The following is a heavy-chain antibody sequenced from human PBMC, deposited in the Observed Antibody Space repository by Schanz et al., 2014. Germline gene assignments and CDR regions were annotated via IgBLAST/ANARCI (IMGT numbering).Heavy chain of an antibody. J-gene: IGHJ6*02. CDR3: ARPPPPYSSSPYYWYYGMDV. V-gene: IGHV3-23*04. Sequence: EVQLVESGGGLVQPGGSLRLSCAASGFTFNNYDMNWVRLVPGKGLECVSGISGGGGSAYYADSVKGRFTTSRDNSKNPLYPKMNSRGAEDPALYSWARPPPPYSSSPYYWYYGMDVWGQGTTVTVSS. CDR2: ISGGGGSA. D-gene: IGHD6-6*01. CDR1: GFTFNNYD.